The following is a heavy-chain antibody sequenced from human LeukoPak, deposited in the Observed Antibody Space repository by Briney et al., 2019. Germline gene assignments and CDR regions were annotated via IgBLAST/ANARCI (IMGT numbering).Heavy chain of an antibody. V-gene: IGHV4-61*01. Sequence: PSETLSLTCTVSGGSISSGTYYWSWIRQPPGKGLEWIGYIYYSGSTNYNPSLKSRVTISVDTSKNQFSLKLSSVTAADTAVYYCASPTNDYGDDAAFDIWGQGTLVTVSS. D-gene: IGHD4-17*01. CDR2: IYYSGST. CDR1: GGSISSGTYY. J-gene: IGHJ4*02. CDR3: ASPTNDYGDDAAFDI.